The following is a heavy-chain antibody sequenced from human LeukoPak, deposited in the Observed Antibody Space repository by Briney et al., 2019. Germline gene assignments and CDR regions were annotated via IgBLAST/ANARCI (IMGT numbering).Heavy chain of an antibody. CDR1: GFTFSSYG. CDR2: IRYDGSNK. CDR3: AKGGRVGADTKESYYFDY. D-gene: IGHD1-26*01. Sequence: PGGSLRLSCAASGFTFSSYGMHWVRQAPGKGLEWVAFIRYDGSNKYYADSVKGRFTISRDNSKNTLYLQMNSLRAEDTAVYYCAKGGRVGADTKESYYFDYWGQGTLVTVSS. V-gene: IGHV3-30*02. J-gene: IGHJ4*02.